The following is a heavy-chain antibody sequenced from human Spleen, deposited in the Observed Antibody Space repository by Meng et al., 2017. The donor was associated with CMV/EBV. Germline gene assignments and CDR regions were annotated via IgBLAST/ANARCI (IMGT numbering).Heavy chain of an antibody. V-gene: IGHV3-48*03. CDR1: GFTFSSYE. CDR2: ISWNSGSI. CDR3: ARERGSDVFYYYYAMDV. J-gene: IGHJ6*02. Sequence: LSLTCAASGFTFSSYEMNWVRQAPGKGLEWVSGISWNSGSIGYADSVKGRFTISRDNAKNSLYLQMNSLRAEDTAVYYCARERGSDVFYYYYAMDVWGQGTTVTVSS. D-gene: IGHD3-10*01.